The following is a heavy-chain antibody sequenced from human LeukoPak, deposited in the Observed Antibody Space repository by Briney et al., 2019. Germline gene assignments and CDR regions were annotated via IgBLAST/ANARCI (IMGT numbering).Heavy chain of an antibody. CDR3: GKEGGA. J-gene: IGHJ5*02. CDR2: IGGRGGST. D-gene: IGHD3-16*01. V-gene: IGHV3-23*01. Sequence: GGSLRLSCAASGFTFSSYAMTWVRQSPGKGPEWVSAIGGRGGSTYYADSLGGRFTISRDNSKDMLYLQMNSLKVEDTATYYCGKEGGAWGQGTKVTVSS. CDR1: GFTFSSYA.